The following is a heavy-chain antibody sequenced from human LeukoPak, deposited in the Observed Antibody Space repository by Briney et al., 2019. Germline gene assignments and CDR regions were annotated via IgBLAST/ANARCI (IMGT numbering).Heavy chain of an antibody. J-gene: IGHJ4*02. CDR1: GGSVSSSAYY. CDR3: ARIPVTVVGSYTTYCFDY. Sequence: PSETLSLTCTVSGGSVSSSAYYWGWIRQSPGKGLEWIGSIYYSAATYYNPAFQSRVTISVDTSKNQFSLNLISVTAADTALYYCARIPVTVVGSYTTYCFDYWGQGTLVTVSS. V-gene: IGHV4-39*01. D-gene: IGHD2-15*01. CDR2: IYYSAAT.